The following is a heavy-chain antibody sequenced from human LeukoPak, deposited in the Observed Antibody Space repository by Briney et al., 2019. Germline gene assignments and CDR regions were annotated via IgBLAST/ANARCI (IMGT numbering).Heavy chain of an antibody. CDR2: ISSSSSYI. Sequence: PGGSLRLSCAASGFTFSSYSMNWVRQAPGKGLEWVSSISSSSSYIYYADSVKGRFTISRDNSKNTLYLQMNSLTAEDTAVYYCARDWSSKYPYYYGMDVWGQGTAVTVSS. CDR1: GFTFSSYS. CDR3: ARDWSSKYPYYYGMDV. D-gene: IGHD4-11*01. V-gene: IGHV3-21*01. J-gene: IGHJ6*02.